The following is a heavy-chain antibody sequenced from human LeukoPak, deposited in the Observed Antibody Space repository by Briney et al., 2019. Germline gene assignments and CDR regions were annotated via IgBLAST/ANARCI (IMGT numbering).Heavy chain of an antibody. V-gene: IGHV3-30*18. J-gene: IGHJ4*02. Sequence: GGSLRLSCAASGFTFSSYGMHWVRQAPGKGLEWVAAISYDGSNKYYADSVKGRFTISRDNSKNTLYLQMNSLRAEDTAVYYCAKGNYYGSGTYYGDWGQGTLVTVSS. D-gene: IGHD3-10*01. CDR1: GFTFSSYG. CDR2: ISYDGSNK. CDR3: AKGNYYGSGTYYGD.